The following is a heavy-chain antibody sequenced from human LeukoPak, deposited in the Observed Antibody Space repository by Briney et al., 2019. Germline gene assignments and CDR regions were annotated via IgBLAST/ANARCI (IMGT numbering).Heavy chain of an antibody. CDR3: ARDKIEWLRYSYFDY. CDR2: ISWNSGSI. Sequence: GGSLRLSCAASGFTFDDYAMHWVRQAPGKGLEWVSGISWNSGSIGYADSVKGRFTISRDDVKTSVYLQMNGLGADDTAVYFCARDKIEWLRYSYFDYWGQGVLVTVSS. J-gene: IGHJ4*02. V-gene: IGHV3-9*01. D-gene: IGHD5-12*01. CDR1: GFTFDDYA.